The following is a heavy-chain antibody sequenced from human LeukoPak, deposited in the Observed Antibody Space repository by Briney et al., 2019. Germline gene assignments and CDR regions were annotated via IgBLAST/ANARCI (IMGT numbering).Heavy chain of an antibody. D-gene: IGHD3-10*01. Sequence: GGSLRLSCAASGFTFSSYAMHWVRQAPGKGLEWVAVISYDGSNKYYADSVKGRFTISRDNSKNTLYLQMNSLRAQDTAVYYCARGYGSGADGGYTDVWGKGTTVTVSS. J-gene: IGHJ6*03. V-gene: IGHV3-30*04. CDR1: GFTFSSYA. CDR3: ARGYGSGADGGYTDV. CDR2: ISYDGSNK.